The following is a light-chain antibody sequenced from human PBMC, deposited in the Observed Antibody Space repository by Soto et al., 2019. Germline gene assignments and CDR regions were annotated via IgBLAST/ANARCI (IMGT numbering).Light chain of an antibody. J-gene: IGLJ3*02. CDR2: SNN. CDR1: TSNIGTNT. Sequence: SVLTQPPSASGTPGQWITISCSGSTSNIGTNTVNWYQQLPGSAPKLVIYSNNQRPSGVPDRFSGSKSGTSGSLAISGLQSEDEADYYCAAWDDSVSGRVFGGGTKVTVL. V-gene: IGLV1-44*01. CDR3: AAWDDSVSGRV.